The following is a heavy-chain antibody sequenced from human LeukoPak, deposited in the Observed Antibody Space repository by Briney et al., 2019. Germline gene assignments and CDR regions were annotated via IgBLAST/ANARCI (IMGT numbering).Heavy chain of an antibody. D-gene: IGHD3-22*01. CDR2: IYYSGST. CDR1: GVSISSSIFY. J-gene: IGHJ4*02. CDR3: ARHRRPEEDYYDSSGYSPFDY. V-gene: IGHV4-39*01. Sequence: SETLSLTCTASGVSISSSIFYWGWIRQPPGKGLEWIGSIYYSGSTYYNPSLKSRVTISVDTSKIQFSLKLSSVTAADTAVYYCARHRRPEEDYYDSSGYSPFDYWGQGTLVTVSS.